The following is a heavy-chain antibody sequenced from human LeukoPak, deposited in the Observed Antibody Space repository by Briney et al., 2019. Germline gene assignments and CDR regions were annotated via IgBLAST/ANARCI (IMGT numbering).Heavy chain of an antibody. CDR2: IYYSGST. CDR3: ARFFQESWNWFDP. CDR1: GGSISSGDYY. D-gene: IGHD3-10*01. V-gene: IGHV4-30-4*01. J-gene: IGHJ5*02. Sequence: SETLSLTCTVSGGSISSGDYYWSWIRQPPGKGLEWIGYIYYSGSTYYNPSLKSRVTISVDTSKNQFSLKLSSVTAADTAVYYCARFFQESWNWFDPWGQGTLVTVSS.